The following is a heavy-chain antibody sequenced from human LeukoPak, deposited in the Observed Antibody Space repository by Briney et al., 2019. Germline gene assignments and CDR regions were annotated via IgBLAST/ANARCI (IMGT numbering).Heavy chain of an antibody. V-gene: IGHV1-69*13. D-gene: IGHD2-15*01. Sequence: ASVKVSCKASGGTFSSYAISWVRQAPGQGLEWMGGIIPIFGTANYAQKFQGRVTITADESTSTAYMELSSLRSEDTAVYYCARLGYCSGGSCYGVYYFDYWGQGTLVTVSS. CDR3: ARLGYCSGGSCYGVYYFDY. CDR2: IIPIFGTA. J-gene: IGHJ4*02. CDR1: GGTFSSYA.